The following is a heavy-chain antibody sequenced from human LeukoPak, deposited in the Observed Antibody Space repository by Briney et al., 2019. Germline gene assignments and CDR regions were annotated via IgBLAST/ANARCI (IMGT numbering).Heavy chain of an antibody. CDR3: ARGGHDPGIPFDI. CDR1: GFTFSIYW. Sequence: GGSLRLSCAASGFTFSIYWMYWVRQAPGKGLEWVANINQNGGEKYYVDSVKGRFTISRDNAKNSLYLQMNSLRADDTAVYYCARGGHDPGIPFDIWGQGTMVTVSS. CDR2: INQNGGEK. V-gene: IGHV3-7*02. J-gene: IGHJ3*02. D-gene: IGHD1-1*01.